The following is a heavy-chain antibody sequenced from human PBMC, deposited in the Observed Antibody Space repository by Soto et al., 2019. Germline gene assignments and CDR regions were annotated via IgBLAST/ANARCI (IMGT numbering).Heavy chain of an antibody. CDR3: TRDNEYSGNGMDV. D-gene: IGHD3-10*01. Sequence: QVQLVESGGGVVQPGRSLRLSCAASEFTFSNYGMHWVRQAPGKGLEWVAVILNDGSNRYHADSMKERFTNSTDNSKNTLNLQTNSLRAEDTAVYYCTRDNEYSGNGMDVWGQGNTVTVS. CDR1: EFTFSNYG. CDR2: ILNDGSNR. V-gene: IGHV3-33*01. J-gene: IGHJ6*02.